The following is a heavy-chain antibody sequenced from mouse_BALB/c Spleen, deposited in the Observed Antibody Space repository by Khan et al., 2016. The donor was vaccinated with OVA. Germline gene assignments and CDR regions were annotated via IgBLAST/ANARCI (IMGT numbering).Heavy chain of an antibody. CDR3: ARGHYRYGGSWFAY. V-gene: IGHV1-18*01. D-gene: IGHD2-14*01. CDR1: GYTFTDYN. CDR2: VNPNNGGT. Sequence: EVQLQQSGPELVKPGASAKIPCKASGYTFTDYNMDWVKQSHGKSLEWIGDVNPNNGGTIYNQKFKGKATLTVDKSSSTDYMELPSLTYEDTAFYYCARGHYRYGGSWFAYWGQGTLVTVSA. J-gene: IGHJ3*01.